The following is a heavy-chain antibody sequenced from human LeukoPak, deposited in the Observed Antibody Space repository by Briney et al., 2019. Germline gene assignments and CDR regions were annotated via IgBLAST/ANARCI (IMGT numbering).Heavy chain of an antibody. V-gene: IGHV3-48*03. CDR3: ARDAVMITFGGDAFDI. D-gene: IGHD3-16*01. CDR1: GFTFSSYE. Sequence: GGSLRLSCAASGFTFSSYEMNWVRQAPGKGLEWVSYISSSGSTIYYADSVKGRFTISRDNAKNSLYLQMNSLRAEDTAVYYCARDAVMITFGGDAFDIWGQGTMVTVSS. J-gene: IGHJ3*02. CDR2: ISSSGSTI.